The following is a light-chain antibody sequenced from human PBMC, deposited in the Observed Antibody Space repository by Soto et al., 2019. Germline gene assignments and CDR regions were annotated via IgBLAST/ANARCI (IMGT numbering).Light chain of an antibody. J-gene: IGKJ4*01. CDR2: DAS. CDR3: QQRSNWPPLT. Sequence: EIVLTQSPATRSLSPGEKATLSCRASQSVSNYLAWYQQKPGQAPRLLIYDASTRATGIPARFSGSGSGTDFTLTISSLEPEDFAVYYCQQRSNWPPLTFGGGTKVDIK. CDR1: QSVSNY. V-gene: IGKV3-11*01.